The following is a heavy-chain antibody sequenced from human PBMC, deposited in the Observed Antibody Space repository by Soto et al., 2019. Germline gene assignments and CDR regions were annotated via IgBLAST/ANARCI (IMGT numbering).Heavy chain of an antibody. CDR3: ARDSLIAAAGTLDY. Sequence: QVQLVESGGGVVQPGRSLRLSCAASGFTFSSYGMHWVRLAPGKGLEWVAVIWYDGSNKYYADSVKGRFTISRDNSKNTLYLQMNSLRAEDTAVYYCARDSLIAAAGTLDYWGQGTLVTVSS. V-gene: IGHV3-33*01. D-gene: IGHD6-13*01. J-gene: IGHJ4*02. CDR1: GFTFSSYG. CDR2: IWYDGSNK.